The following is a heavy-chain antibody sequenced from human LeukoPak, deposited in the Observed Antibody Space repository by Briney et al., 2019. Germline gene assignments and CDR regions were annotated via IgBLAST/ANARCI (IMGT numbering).Heavy chain of an antibody. V-gene: IGHV1-69*13. CDR3: ARNSRVASTSGLNY. Sequence: SVKISCKVSGGTFSSYPISWVRQAPGQGLEWMGEITPIFGEAQNAEKFQGRVTITADEPTSTVYMELTSLRLDDTAMYYCARNSRVASTSGLNYWGQGTLVTVSS. D-gene: IGHD5-12*01. J-gene: IGHJ4*02. CDR2: ITPIFGEA. CDR1: GGTFSSYP.